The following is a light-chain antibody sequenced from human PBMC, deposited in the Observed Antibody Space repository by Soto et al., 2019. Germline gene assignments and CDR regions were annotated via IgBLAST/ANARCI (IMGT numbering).Light chain of an antibody. CDR1: SSDVGSYNL. V-gene: IGLV2-23*03. J-gene: IGLJ2*01. Sequence: QSALTQPASVSGSPGQSITISCTGTSSDVGSYNLVSWYQQHPGKAPKLMIYEGSKRPSGVSNRFSGSKSGNTASLTISGFQAEDEADYYCCSYAGTNTVHVVFGAGTKVTVL. CDR2: EGS. CDR3: CSYAGTNTVHVV.